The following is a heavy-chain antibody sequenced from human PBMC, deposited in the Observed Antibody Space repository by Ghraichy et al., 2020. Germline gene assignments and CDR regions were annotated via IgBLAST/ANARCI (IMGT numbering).Heavy chain of an antibody. V-gene: IGHV4-31*03. D-gene: IGHD5-24*01. J-gene: IGHJ4*02. Sequence: SQTLSLTCTVSGDSINKTSYFWTWIRQPPGKGLEWIGYTHYSGSTNYNSSLQSRVSISVDTSKNQFSLGLTSGTAADTAVYYCAALAIGYSLDYWGQGTLVPVSS. CDR1: GDSINKTSYF. CDR3: AALAIGYSLDY. CDR2: THYSGST.